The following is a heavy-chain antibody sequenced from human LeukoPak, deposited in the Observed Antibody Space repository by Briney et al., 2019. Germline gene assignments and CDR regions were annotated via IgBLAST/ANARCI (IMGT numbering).Heavy chain of an antibody. V-gene: IGHV4-59*10. J-gene: IGHJ3*02. Sequence: SETLSLTCAVYGGSFSDYDWSWIRQPSGKGLEWIGRIYTSGSTNYNPSLKSRVTISVDTSKNQFSLKLSSVTAADTAVYYCARRSDYVWGNYRYTGIHAFDIWGQGTMVTVSS. D-gene: IGHD3-16*02. CDR2: IYTSGST. CDR1: GGSFSDYD. CDR3: ARRSDYVWGNYRYTGIHAFDI.